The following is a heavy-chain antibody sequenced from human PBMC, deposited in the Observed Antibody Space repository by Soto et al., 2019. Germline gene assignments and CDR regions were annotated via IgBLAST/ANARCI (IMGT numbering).Heavy chain of an antibody. CDR1: GFTFSSYS. V-gene: IGHV3-7*01. J-gene: IGHJ6*02. CDR3: ARGWGYFDSSGFPYLYAMDV. Sequence: GGSLRLSCAASGFTFSSYSMNWVRQAPGKGLEWVANIKEDGSEKYYVDSVEGRFTISRDNAKNSLYLQMTSLRAEDTALYYCARGWGYFDSSGFPYLYAMDVWGQGTTVTVSS. CDR2: IKEDGSEK. D-gene: IGHD3-22*01.